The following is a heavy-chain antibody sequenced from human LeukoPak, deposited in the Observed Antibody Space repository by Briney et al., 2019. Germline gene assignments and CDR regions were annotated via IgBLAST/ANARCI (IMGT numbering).Heavy chain of an antibody. D-gene: IGHD6-19*01. Sequence: ASVKVSCKASGYTFTSCGISWVRQAPGQGLEWMGWISAYNGNTNYAQKLQGRVTMTTDTSTSTAYMELRSLRSDDTAVYYCARDRPYISGWYGQAGFDIWGQGTMVTVSS. J-gene: IGHJ3*02. CDR2: ISAYNGNT. V-gene: IGHV1-18*01. CDR1: GYTFTSCG. CDR3: ARDRPYISGWYGQAGFDI.